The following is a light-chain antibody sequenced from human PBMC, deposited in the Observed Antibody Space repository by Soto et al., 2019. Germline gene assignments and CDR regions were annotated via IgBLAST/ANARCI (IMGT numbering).Light chain of an antibody. CDR3: SSYAGTNTFL. CDR2: QVT. V-gene: IGLV2-23*02. J-gene: IGLJ1*01. CDR1: SSDFGTYNV. Sequence: QSVLTQPASVSVSPGQSITSSCTGTSSDFGTYNVVSWYQQRPGEAPKLMIYQVTKRPSGVSNRFSGSKSGNTASLTISGLQAEDEAHYYCSSYAGTNTFLFGTGTKVTVL.